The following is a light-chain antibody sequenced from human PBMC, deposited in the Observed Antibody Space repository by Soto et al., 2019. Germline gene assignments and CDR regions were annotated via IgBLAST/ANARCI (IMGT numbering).Light chain of an antibody. CDR3: AAWDDSLTGRV. V-gene: IGLV1-44*01. Sequence: QSVLTQPPSASGTPGQRVTISCSGSSSNIGSNTVNWYKQLPGTAPKLLIYSNNQRPSGVPDRFSGSKSGTSASLAISGLQSADEADYYCAAWDDSLTGRVFGGGTKLTVL. CDR1: SSNIGSNT. CDR2: SNN. J-gene: IGLJ3*02.